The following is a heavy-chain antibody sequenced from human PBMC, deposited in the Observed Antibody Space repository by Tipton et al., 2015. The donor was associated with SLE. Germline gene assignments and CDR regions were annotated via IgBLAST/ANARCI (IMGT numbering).Heavy chain of an antibody. J-gene: IGHJ4*02. CDR2: ISAYNGNT. D-gene: IGHD6-13*01. CDR3: AREASSSWTDY. CDR1: GYTFTSYG. Sequence: QSGAEVKKPGASVKVSCKASGYTFTSYGISWVRQAPGQGLEWMGWISAYNGNTNYAQKLQGRVTMTTDTSTSPAYMELRSLRPDDTAVYYCAREASSSWTDYWGQGTLVTVSS. V-gene: IGHV1-18*01.